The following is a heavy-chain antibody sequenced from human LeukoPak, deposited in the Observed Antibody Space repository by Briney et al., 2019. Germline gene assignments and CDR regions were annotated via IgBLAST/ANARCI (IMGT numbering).Heavy chain of an antibody. CDR1: GGSISSGDYY. CDR3: ARVLRYFDWQKGDIDY. V-gene: IGHV4-30-4*08. Sequence: SQTPSLTCTVSGGSISSGDYYWSWIRQPPGKGLEWIGYIYYSGSTYYNPSLKSRVTISVDTSKNQFSLKLSSVTAADTAVYYCARVLRYFDWQKGDIDYWGQGTLVTVSS. J-gene: IGHJ4*02. D-gene: IGHD3-9*01. CDR2: IYYSGST.